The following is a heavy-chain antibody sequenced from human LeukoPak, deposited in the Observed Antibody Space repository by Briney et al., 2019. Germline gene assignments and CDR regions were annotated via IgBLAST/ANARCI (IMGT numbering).Heavy chain of an antibody. J-gene: IGHJ4*02. V-gene: IGHV4-30-2*01. D-gene: IGHD6-6*01. CDR2: IHHSGST. CDR1: GGSISSGGYS. Sequence: SQTLSLTCTVSGGSISSGGYSWSWIRQPPGKGLEWLGYIHHSGSTYYNPSLKSRVTISVDRSKNQFSLKLSSVTAADTAVYYCAREHSSSSGSGLDYWGQGTLVTVSS. CDR3: AREHSSSSGSGLDY.